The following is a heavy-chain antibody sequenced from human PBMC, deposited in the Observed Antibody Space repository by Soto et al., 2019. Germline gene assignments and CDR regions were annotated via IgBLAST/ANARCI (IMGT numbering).Heavy chain of an antibody. J-gene: IGHJ4*02. Sequence: SETLSLTCAVYGGSFSGYYWSWIRQPPGKGLEWIGEINHSGSTNYNPSLKSRVTISVDTSKNQFSLKLSSVTAADTAVYYCARQEEQWLATPIYYFDYWGQGTLVTVSS. CDR3: ARQEEQWLATPIYYFDY. V-gene: IGHV4-34*01. D-gene: IGHD6-19*01. CDR2: INHSGST. CDR1: GGSFSGYY.